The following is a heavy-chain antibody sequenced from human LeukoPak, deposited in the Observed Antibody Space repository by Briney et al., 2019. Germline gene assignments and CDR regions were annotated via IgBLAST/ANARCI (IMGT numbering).Heavy chain of an antibody. Sequence: ASVKVSCKASGYTFTSYVISWVRQAPGQGLEWMGWISAYNGNTNYAQKLQGRVTMTTDTSTSTAYMELRSLRSDDTAVYYCARGRSYYYDSSGYYFPDEYFQHWGQGTLVTVSS. CDR3: ARGRSYYYDSSGYYFPDEYFQH. D-gene: IGHD3-22*01. J-gene: IGHJ1*01. CDR1: GYTFTSYV. V-gene: IGHV1-18*01. CDR2: ISAYNGNT.